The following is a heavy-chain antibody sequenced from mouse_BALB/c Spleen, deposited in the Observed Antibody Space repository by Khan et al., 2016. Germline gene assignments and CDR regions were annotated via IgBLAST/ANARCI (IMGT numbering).Heavy chain of an antibody. V-gene: IGHV4-1*02. CDR3: ARNCDYAMDY. J-gene: IGHJ4*01. CDR2: INPDSSTI. D-gene: IGHD4-1*01. Sequence: EVKLLESGGGLVQPGGSLKLSCAASGFAFSRYWMSWVRQAPGKGLEWIGEINPDSSTINYTPSLKDKFIISRDNAKNTLYLQMSKVRSEDTALYYCARNCDYAMDYWGQGTSVTVSS. CDR1: GFAFSRYW.